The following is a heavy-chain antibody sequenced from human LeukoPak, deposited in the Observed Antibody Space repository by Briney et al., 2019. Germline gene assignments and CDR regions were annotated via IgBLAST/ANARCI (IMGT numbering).Heavy chain of an antibody. D-gene: IGHD5-24*01. J-gene: IGHJ3*02. V-gene: IGHV3-9*01. Sequence: GGSLRLSCAASGFTFDDHGMHWVRQAPGKGLEWVSGISWSSGIIGYADSVKGRFTISRDNAKNSLYLQMNSLRAEDTAVYYCARDQGNGYNYGAFDIWGQGTMVTVSS. CDR1: GFTFDDHG. CDR3: ARDQGNGYNYGAFDI. CDR2: ISWSSGII.